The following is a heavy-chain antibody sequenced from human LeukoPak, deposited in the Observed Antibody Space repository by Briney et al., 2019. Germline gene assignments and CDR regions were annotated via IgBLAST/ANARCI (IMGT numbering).Heavy chain of an antibody. CDR3: ARDRKVGATQDY. J-gene: IGHJ4*02. CDR2: IYSCGST. D-gene: IGHD1-26*01. V-gene: IGHV3-53*01. CDR1: GFTVSSNY. Sequence: GGSLRLSCAASGFTVSSNYMSWVRQAPGKGLEGVSVIYSCGSTYYPDSRKCRFTISRDNSKNTLYLQMNGLRAEDTAVYYCARDRKVGATQDYWGQGTLVTVS.